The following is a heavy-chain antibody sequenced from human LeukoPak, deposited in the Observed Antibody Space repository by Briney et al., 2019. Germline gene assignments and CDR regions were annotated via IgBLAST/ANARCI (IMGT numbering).Heavy chain of an antibody. CDR1: GYTFTSYG. V-gene: IGHV1-18*01. D-gene: IGHD2-15*01. J-gene: IGHJ4*02. Sequence: ASVKVSCKASGYTFTSYGISWVRQAPGQGLEWMGWISAYNGNTNYAQKLQGRVTMTTDTSTSTAYMELRRMRSDETVVYSCARGLLGDGIWGQGTLVTVSS. CDR3: ARGLLGDGI. CDR2: ISAYNGNT.